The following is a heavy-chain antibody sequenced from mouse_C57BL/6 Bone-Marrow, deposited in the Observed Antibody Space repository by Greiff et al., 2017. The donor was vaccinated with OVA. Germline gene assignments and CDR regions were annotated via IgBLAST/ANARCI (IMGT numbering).Heavy chain of an antibody. CDR2: IRSKSNNYAT. J-gene: IGHJ3*01. CDR3: VSPYYSNRAWFAY. D-gene: IGHD2-5*01. V-gene: IGHV10-1*01. Sequence: EVKLVESGGGLVQPKGSLKLSCAASGFSFNTYAMNWVRQAPGKGLEWVARIRSKSNNYATYYADSVKDRFTISSDDSESMLYLQMNNLKTEDTAMYYCVSPYYSNRAWFAYWGQGTLVTVSA. CDR1: GFSFNTYA.